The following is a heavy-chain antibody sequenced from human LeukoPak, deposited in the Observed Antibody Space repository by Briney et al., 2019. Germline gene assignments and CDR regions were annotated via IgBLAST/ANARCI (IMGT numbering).Heavy chain of an antibody. CDR3: AREPDTFDAFDI. J-gene: IGHJ3*02. CDR2: IIPIFGTA. D-gene: IGHD1-14*01. V-gene: IGHV1-69*13. Sequence: SVKVSCTASGGTFSSYAISWVRQAPGQGLEWMGGIIPIFGTANYAQKFQGRVTITADESTSTAYMELSSLRSEDAAVYYCAREPDTFDAFDIWGQGTMVTVSS. CDR1: GGTFSSYA.